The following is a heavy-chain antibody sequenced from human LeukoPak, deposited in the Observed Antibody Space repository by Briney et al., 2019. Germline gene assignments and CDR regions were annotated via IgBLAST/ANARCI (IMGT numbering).Heavy chain of an antibody. Sequence: GAAVKVSCKASGYTFTSYGINWVRQAPGRGLEWMGWISAYNGNTNYAQKVQGRVTMTTDTSTSTAYMELKRLRSDDTVVYYCARLDYYYYYMDVWGKGTTVTVSS. CDR2: ISAYNGNT. V-gene: IGHV1-18*01. CDR3: ARLDYYYYYMDV. CDR1: GYTFTSYG. J-gene: IGHJ6*03.